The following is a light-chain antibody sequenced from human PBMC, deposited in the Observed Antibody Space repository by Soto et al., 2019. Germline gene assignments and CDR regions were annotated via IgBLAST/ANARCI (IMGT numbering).Light chain of an antibody. J-gene: IGLJ1*01. CDR1: SGHSSYA. V-gene: IGLV4-69*01. CDR2: LNSDGSH. CDR3: QTWGTGIHYV. Sequence: SLGASVKLTCTLSSGHSSYAIAWHQQQPEKGPRYLMKLNSDGSHSKGDGIPDRFSGSSSGAERYLTISSLQSEDEADYYCQTWGTGIHYVFGTGTKVTVL.